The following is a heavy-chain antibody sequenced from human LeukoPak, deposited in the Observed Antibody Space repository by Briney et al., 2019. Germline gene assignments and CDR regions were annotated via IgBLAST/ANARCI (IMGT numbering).Heavy chain of an antibody. D-gene: IGHD6-13*01. Sequence: GGSLRLSCAASGFTFSSYAMSWVRQAPGKGLEWVSAISGSGGSTYYADSVRGRFTISRDNSKNTLYLQMNSLRAEDTAVYYCAKVRSSSSWYDGYYWGQGTLVTVSS. CDR1: GFTFSSYA. CDR2: ISGSGGST. J-gene: IGHJ4*02. V-gene: IGHV3-23*01. CDR3: AKVRSSSSWYDGYY.